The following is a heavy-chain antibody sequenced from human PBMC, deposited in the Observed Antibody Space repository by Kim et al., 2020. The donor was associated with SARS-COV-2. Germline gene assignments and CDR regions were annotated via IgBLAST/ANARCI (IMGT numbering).Heavy chain of an antibody. CDR1: GGSISSSNW. V-gene: IGHV4-4*02. CDR2: IYHSGST. D-gene: IGHD5-18*01. CDR3: ARSESLLWIQDYYYYGMDV. J-gene: IGHJ6*02. Sequence: SETLSLTCAVSGGSISSSNWWSWVRQPPGKGLEWIGEIYHSGSTNYNPSLKSRVTISVDKSKNQFSLKLSSVTAADTAVYYCARSESLLWIQDYYYYGMDVWGQGTTVTVSS.